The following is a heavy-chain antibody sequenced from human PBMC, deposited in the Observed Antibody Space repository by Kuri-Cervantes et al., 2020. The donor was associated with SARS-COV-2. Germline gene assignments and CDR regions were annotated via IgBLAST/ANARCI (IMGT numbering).Heavy chain of an antibody. CDR2: ISSSGSTI. D-gene: IGHD6-6*01. Sequence: GGSLRLSCAASGFTFSSYETNWVRQAPGKGLEWVSYISSSGSTIYYADSVKGRFTISRDNAKNSLYLQMNSLRAEDTAAYYCARDPRYSSSWLDYWGQGTLVTVSS. CDR3: ARDPRYSSSWLDY. J-gene: IGHJ4*02. V-gene: IGHV3-48*03. CDR1: GFTFSSYE.